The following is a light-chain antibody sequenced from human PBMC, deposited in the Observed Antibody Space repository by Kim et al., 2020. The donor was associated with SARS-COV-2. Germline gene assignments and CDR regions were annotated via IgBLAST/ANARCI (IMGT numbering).Light chain of an antibody. CDR2: YDR. CDR1: NIGSKS. CDR3: QVWDSSSDHRV. V-gene: IGLV3-21*04. J-gene: IGLJ3*02. Sequence: PGKTARTTCGGNNIGSKSVHWYQQKPGQAPVLVIHYDRDRPSGIPERFSGSNSGNTATLTISRVEAGDEADYYCQVWDSSSDHRVFGGGTKLTVL.